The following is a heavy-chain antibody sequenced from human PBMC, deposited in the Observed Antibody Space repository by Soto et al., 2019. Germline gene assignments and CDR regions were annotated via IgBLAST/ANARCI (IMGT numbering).Heavy chain of an antibody. D-gene: IGHD4-4*01. CDR3: ARNRDGYSQFDY. J-gene: IGHJ4*02. V-gene: IGHV4-59*01. CDR2: IYYSGST. CDR1: GGSISSYY. Sequence: QVQLQESGPGLVKPSETLSLTCTVSGGSISSYYWSWIRQPPGKGLEWIGYIYYSGSTNYNPSLKSRVTISVDTSKNQFYLKLSSVTAADTAVYYCARNRDGYSQFDYWGQGTLVTVSS.